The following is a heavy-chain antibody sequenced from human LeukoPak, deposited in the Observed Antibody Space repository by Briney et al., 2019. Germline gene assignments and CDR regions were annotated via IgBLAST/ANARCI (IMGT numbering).Heavy chain of an antibody. CDR1: GFTLGVYA. V-gene: IGHV3-49*04. D-gene: IGHD4-17*01. Sequence: AGGSLRLSCTAPGFTLGVYAMSWGRQAPGKGLEWVGFIRSKAYGGTTEYAASVKGRFTISRDDSKSIAYLQMNSLKTEDTAVYYCTSTVTTWAEYFQHWGQGTLVTVSS. J-gene: IGHJ1*01. CDR2: IRSKAYGGTT. CDR3: TSTVTTWAEYFQH.